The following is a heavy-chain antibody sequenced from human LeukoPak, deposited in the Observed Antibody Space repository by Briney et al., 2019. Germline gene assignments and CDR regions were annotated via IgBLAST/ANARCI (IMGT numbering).Heavy chain of an antibody. CDR1: GGSFSGYY. J-gene: IGHJ6*03. CDR2: INHSGST. V-gene: IGHV4-34*01. Sequence: PSETLSLTCAVYGGSFSGYYWSWIRQPPGKGLEWIGEINHSGSTNYNPSLKSRVTISVDTSKNQFSLKLSSVTAADTAVYYCARYSLTTVTTYNYYYYYMDVWGKGTTVTVSS. D-gene: IGHD4-11*01. CDR3: ARYSLTTVTTYNYYYYYMDV.